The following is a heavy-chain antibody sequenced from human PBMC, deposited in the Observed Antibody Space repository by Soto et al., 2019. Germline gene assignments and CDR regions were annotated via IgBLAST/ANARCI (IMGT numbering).Heavy chain of an antibody. CDR1: GGTFSSYT. Sequence: SVKVSCKASGGTFSSYTISWVRQAPGQGLEWMGRIIPILGIANYAQKFQGRVTITADKSTSTAYMELSSLRSEDTAVYYCTGSLLAYCSGGKCHTDYYYYGMDVWGQGTAVTVSS. CDR2: IIPILGIA. D-gene: IGHD2-15*01. J-gene: IGHJ6*02. V-gene: IGHV1-69*02. CDR3: TGSLLAYCSGGKCHTDYYYYGMDV.